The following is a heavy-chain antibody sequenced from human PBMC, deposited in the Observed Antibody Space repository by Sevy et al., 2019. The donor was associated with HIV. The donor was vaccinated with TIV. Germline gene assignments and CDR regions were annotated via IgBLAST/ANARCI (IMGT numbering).Heavy chain of an antibody. D-gene: IGHD4-4*01. Sequence: ASVKVSCKASGHTFSDYYIQWVRQAPGQGLEWMGWINSNSGAISYAQKFRDRVTMTSDTSISTAYMELSRLRSDDTAVCVCATQYSYDYWGQGTLVTVSS. CDR2: INSNSGAI. V-gene: IGHV1-2*02. J-gene: IGHJ4*02. CDR1: GHTFSDYY. CDR3: ATQYSYDY.